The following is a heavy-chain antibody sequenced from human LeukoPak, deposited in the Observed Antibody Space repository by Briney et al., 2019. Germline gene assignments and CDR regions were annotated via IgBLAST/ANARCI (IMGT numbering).Heavy chain of an antibody. D-gene: IGHD3-3*01. CDR3: ARDHNWSFDY. J-gene: IGHJ4*02. CDR1: GFSFSSFS. V-gene: IGHV3-48*02. CDR2: ISRDSGVT. Sequence: PGGSLRLSCAASGFSFSSFSMNWVRQAPGEGLEWISYISRDSGVTYYADSVKGRFTISRDNAKNSLFLQMNSLRDDDTALYYCARDHNWSFDYWGQGTLVTVSA.